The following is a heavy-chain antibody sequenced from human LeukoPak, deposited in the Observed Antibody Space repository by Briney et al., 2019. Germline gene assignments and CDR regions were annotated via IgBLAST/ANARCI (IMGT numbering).Heavy chain of an antibody. CDR1: GFTFSSSA. J-gene: IGHJ4*02. CDR3: VRGRISEDGLDF. CDR2: ISSSGNT. D-gene: IGHD2-15*01. V-gene: IGHV3-23*01. Sequence: GGTLRLSCAASGFTFSSSAMTWVRQTPGKGLDWVSGISSSGNTYYAPSLKGRFTISIDNSKNLLSLQMSSLTAEDTAVYYCVRGRISEDGLDFWGQGTLVTVSS.